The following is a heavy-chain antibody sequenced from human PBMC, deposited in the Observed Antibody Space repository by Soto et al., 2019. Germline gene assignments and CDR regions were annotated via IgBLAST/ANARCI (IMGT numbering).Heavy chain of an antibody. Sequence: GGSLRLSCAASGFTFSSYAMSWVRQAPGKGLEWVSAISGSGGSTYYADSVKGRFTISRDNSKNTLYLQMNSLRAEDTAVYYCAKDQAYYDILTGYYGGMDVWGQGTTVTVSS. CDR2: ISGSGGST. D-gene: IGHD3-9*01. CDR1: GFTFSSYA. J-gene: IGHJ6*02. CDR3: AKDQAYYDILTGYYGGMDV. V-gene: IGHV3-23*01.